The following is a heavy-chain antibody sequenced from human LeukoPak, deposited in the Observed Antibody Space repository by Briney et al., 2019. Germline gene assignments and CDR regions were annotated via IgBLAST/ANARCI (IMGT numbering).Heavy chain of an antibody. V-gene: IGHV4-34*01. J-gene: IGHJ4*02. D-gene: IGHD6-19*01. CDR3: ARYSSSSGPFDY. CDR2: INHSGST. CDR1: GGSFSGYY. Sequence: SETLSLTCAVYGGSFSGYYWSWIRQPPGKGLEWIGEINHSGSTNYNPSLKSRVTISVDTSKNQFSLKLSSVTAADTAVYYCARYSSSSGPFDYWGQGILVTVSS.